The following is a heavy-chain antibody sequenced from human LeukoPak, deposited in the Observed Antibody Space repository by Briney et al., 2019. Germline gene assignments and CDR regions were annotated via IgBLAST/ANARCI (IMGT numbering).Heavy chain of an antibody. V-gene: IGHV3-7*01. CDR3: ARDRGSLEMATIKDY. CDR1: GLTFSSYE. D-gene: IGHD5-24*01. Sequence: GGSLRLSCAASGLTFSSYEMNWVRQAPGKGLEWVANIKQDGSEKYYVDSVKGRFTISRDNAKNSLYLQMNSLRAEDTAVYYCARDRGSLEMATIKDYWGQGTLVTVSS. J-gene: IGHJ4*02. CDR2: IKQDGSEK.